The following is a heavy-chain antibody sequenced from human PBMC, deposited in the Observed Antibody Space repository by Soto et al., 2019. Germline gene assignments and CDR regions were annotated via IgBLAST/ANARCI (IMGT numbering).Heavy chain of an antibody. Sequence: SETLSLTCAVYGGSFSGYYWSWIRQPPGKGLEWIGEINHSGSTNYNPSLKSRVTISVDTSKNQFSLKLSSVTAADTAVYYCARELYGLYYYYGMDVWGQGTTVTAP. D-gene: IGHD1-26*01. V-gene: IGHV4-34*01. CDR3: ARELYGLYYYYGMDV. J-gene: IGHJ6*02. CDR2: INHSGST. CDR1: GGSFSGYY.